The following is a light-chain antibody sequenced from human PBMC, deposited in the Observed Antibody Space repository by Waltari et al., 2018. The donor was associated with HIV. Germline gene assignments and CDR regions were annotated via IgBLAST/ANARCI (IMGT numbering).Light chain of an antibody. CDR3: CSYAGSSTFGFYV. Sequence: QSALTQPASVSGSPEQSITISCPGAGSDVGDYKYVSWYQQYPVKAPKLIIYDVNKRPSGVSNRSSGSKSGNTASLTISGLQAEDEADYYCCSYAGSSTFGFYVFGTGTKVTVL. CDR1: GSDVGDYKY. J-gene: IGLJ1*01. V-gene: IGLV2-23*02. CDR2: DVN.